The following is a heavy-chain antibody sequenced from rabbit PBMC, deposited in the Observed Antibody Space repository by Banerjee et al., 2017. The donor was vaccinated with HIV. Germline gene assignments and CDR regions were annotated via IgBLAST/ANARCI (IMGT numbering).Heavy chain of an antibody. V-gene: IGHV1S40*01. CDR3: ARGADYHYWGL. J-gene: IGHJ4*01. CDR1: GIDFSSYYY. D-gene: IGHD2-1*01. Sequence: QSLEESGGDLVTPGGTLTLTCTASGIDFSSYYYMCWVRQAPGKGPEWIACIFSGSIGSTYYASWAKGRFTISKPSSTTVILQMTSLTAADTATYFCARGADYHYWGLWGPGTLVTVS. CDR2: IFSGSIGST.